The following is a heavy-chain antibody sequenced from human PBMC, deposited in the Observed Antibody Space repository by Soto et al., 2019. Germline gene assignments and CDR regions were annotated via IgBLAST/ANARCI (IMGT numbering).Heavy chain of an antibody. V-gene: IGHV4-34*01. CDR3: AREVAGYDFWSGYYGNWFDP. Sequence: PSETLSLTCAVYGGSFSGDYWSWIRQPPGKGLEWIGEINHSGSTNYNPSLKSRVTISVDTSKNQFSLKLSSVTAADTAVYYCAREVAGYDFWSGYYGNWFDPWGQGTLVTVSS. CDR1: GGSFSGDY. J-gene: IGHJ5*02. CDR2: INHSGST. D-gene: IGHD3-3*01.